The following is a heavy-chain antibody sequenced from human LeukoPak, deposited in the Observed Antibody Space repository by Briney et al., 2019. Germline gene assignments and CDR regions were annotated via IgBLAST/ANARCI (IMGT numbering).Heavy chain of an antibody. CDR3: AKGHDFWSGYFDY. CDR2: ISYDGSNK. CDR1: GFTFSSYG. V-gene: IGHV3-30*18. D-gene: IGHD3-3*01. J-gene: IGHJ4*02. Sequence: QPGRSLRLSCAASGFTFSSYGMHWVRQAPGKGLEWVAVISYDGSNKYYADSVKGRFTISRDNSKNTLYLQMNSLRAEDMAVYYCAKGHDFWSGYFDYWGQGTLVTVSS.